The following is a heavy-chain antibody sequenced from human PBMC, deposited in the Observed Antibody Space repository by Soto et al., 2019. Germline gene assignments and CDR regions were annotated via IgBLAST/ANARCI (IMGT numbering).Heavy chain of an antibody. CDR2: IYYSGST. CDR3: ARVPDYDFWSGYPAYFDY. D-gene: IGHD3-3*01. Sequence: SETLSLTCTVSGGSINSYYWSWIRQHPGKGLEWIGYIYYSGSTNYNPSLKSRVTISVDTSKNQFSLKLSSVTAADTAVYYCARVPDYDFWSGYPAYFDYWGQGTLVTVSS. V-gene: IGHV4-59*01. CDR1: GGSINSYY. J-gene: IGHJ4*02.